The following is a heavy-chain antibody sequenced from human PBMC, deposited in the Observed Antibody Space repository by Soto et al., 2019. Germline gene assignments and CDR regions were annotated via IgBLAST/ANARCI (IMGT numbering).Heavy chain of an antibody. CDR2: ITSSRAYI. Sequence: VGSLRLSCAASGFTFSNYNMNWVRRAPGKGLEWVSSITSSRAYIYYADSVKGRFTISRDNAKNSLYLQMNSLRAEDTAVYYCARDLLPYSSSWYEFDYWGQGTLVTVSS. D-gene: IGHD6-13*01. CDR3: ARDLLPYSSSWYEFDY. J-gene: IGHJ4*02. V-gene: IGHV3-21*01. CDR1: GFTFSNYN.